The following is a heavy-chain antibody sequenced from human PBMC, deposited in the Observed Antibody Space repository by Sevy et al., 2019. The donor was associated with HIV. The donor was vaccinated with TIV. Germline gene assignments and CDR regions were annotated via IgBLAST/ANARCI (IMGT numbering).Heavy chain of an antibody. Sequence: GGSLRLSCAASGFTFSSYAMHWVRQATGKGLEWVSAIGTAGDTYYPGYVKGRFTVSIENARNSLYHQMNSLRAGDTAVYYCARNTDGAFDIWGQGTMVTVSS. CDR2: IGTAGDT. CDR1: GFTFSSYA. J-gene: IGHJ3*02. CDR3: ARNTDGAFDI. V-gene: IGHV3-13*01.